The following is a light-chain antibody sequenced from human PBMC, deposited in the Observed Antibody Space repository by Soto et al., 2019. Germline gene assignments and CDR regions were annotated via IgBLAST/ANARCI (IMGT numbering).Light chain of an antibody. CDR1: QSVSNNY. Sequence: EIVLTQSPGTLSLSPGARDPLSCRASQSVSNNYLAWSQQKPGQAPRLLIYDASNRAADIPARFSGNGSGTDFTLTISSLEPEDFAVYFCQQRSNWPLTFGPGTKVDIK. J-gene: IGKJ3*01. V-gene: IGKV3-11*01. CDR2: DAS. CDR3: QQRSNWPLT.